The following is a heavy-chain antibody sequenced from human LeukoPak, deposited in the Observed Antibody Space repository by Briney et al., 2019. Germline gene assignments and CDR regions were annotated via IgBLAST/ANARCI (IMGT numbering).Heavy chain of an antibody. V-gene: IGHV1-2*06. CDR1: GYTFTGYY. Sequence: GASVKVSCKASGYTFTGYYVHWVRQAPGQGLGWMGRINPNSGGTNYAQKFQGRVTMTRDTSISTAYMELSRLRSDDTAVYYCARKPFGIVGAPIDYWGQGTLVTVSS. D-gene: IGHD1-26*01. CDR3: ARKPFGIVGAPIDY. J-gene: IGHJ4*02. CDR2: INPNSGGT.